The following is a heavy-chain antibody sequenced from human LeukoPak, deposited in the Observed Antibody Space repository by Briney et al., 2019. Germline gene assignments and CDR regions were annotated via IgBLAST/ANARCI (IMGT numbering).Heavy chain of an antibody. CDR2: ISGSGGST. D-gene: IGHD4-17*01. J-gene: IGHJ6*02. CDR1: GFTFSSYA. CDR3: AKDIGTATVTLPGYYYYYGMDV. Sequence: PGGSLRLSCAASGFTFSSYAMSWVRQAPGKGLEWVSAISGSGGSTYYADSVKGRFTISRDNSKNTLYLQMNSLRAEDTAVYYCAKDIGTATVTLPGYYYYYGMDVWGQGTTVTVSS. V-gene: IGHV3-23*01.